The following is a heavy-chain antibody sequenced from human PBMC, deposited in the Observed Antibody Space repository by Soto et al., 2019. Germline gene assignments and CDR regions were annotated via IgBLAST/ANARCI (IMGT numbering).Heavy chain of an antibody. D-gene: IGHD5-12*01. Sequence: PGGSLRLSCAPSGFTFSSYSMNWVRQAPGKGLEWVSSISSSSSYIYYADSVKGRFTISRDNAKNSLYLQMNNLRAEETAVYYCAREGGYDLRRKTYGPYYFDYWGQGTLVTVSS. V-gene: IGHV3-21*01. CDR3: AREGGYDLRRKTYGPYYFDY. J-gene: IGHJ4*02. CDR2: ISSSSSYI. CDR1: GFTFSSYS.